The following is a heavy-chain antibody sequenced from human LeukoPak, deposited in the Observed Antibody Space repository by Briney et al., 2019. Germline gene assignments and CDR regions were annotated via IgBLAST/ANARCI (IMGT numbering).Heavy chain of an antibody. D-gene: IGHD1-14*01. Sequence: GGSLRLSCAASGFTFSSYSMNWVRQAPGKGLEWVSYISSSSSTIYYADSVKGRFTISRDNAKNSLYLQMNSLRAEDTAVYYCARDRPPADVWGKGTMVTVSS. V-gene: IGHV3-48*01. CDR3: ARDRPPADV. CDR1: GFTFSSYS. J-gene: IGHJ6*04. CDR2: ISSSSSTI.